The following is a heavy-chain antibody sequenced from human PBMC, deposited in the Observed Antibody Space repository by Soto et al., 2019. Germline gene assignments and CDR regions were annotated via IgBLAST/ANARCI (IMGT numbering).Heavy chain of an antibody. CDR2: ISGSGDST. Sequence: EVQLLESGGGLVQPGGSLRLSCTASGFTFNNHAMNWVRLAPGKGLEWVSGISGSGDSTSYGASVKGRFTISRDNSKNTLYLQMNSLRADDTAVYYCARMNIVVAVAASFDCWGQGTLVTVSP. CDR3: ARMNIVVAVAASFDC. D-gene: IGHD2-15*01. J-gene: IGHJ4*02. CDR1: GFTFNNHA. V-gene: IGHV3-23*01.